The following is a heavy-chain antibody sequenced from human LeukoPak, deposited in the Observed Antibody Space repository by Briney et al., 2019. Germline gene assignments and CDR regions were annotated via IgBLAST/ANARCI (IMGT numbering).Heavy chain of an antibody. Sequence: PGGSLRLSCAASGFIVRNYYLSWVRQAPGKGLVWVSRINSDGSSTSYADSVKGRFTISRDNAKNTVYLEMNSLRAEDTAFYYCTRGTGFDYWGQGTLVTVSS. CDR2: INSDGSST. CDR1: GFIVRNYY. CDR3: TRGTGFDY. D-gene: IGHD3-10*01. V-gene: IGHV3-74*01. J-gene: IGHJ4*02.